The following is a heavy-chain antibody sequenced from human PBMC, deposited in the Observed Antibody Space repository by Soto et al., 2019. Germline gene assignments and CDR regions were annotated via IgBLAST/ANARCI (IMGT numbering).Heavy chain of an antibody. D-gene: IGHD6-13*01. CDR1: GYSFTSYW. V-gene: IGHV5-51*01. CDR2: IYPGDSDT. CDR3: ARSGTIAAAAKGENWFDP. J-gene: IGHJ5*02. Sequence: EVQLVQSGAEVKKPGESLKISCKGSGYSFTSYWIGWVRQMPGKGLEWMGIIYPGDSDTRYSPSFQGQVTISADKSISTAYLQWSSLKASDTAMYYCARSGTIAAAAKGENWFDPWGQGTLVTVSS.